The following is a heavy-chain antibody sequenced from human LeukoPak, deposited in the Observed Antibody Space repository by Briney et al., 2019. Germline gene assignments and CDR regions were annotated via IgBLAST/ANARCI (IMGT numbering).Heavy chain of an antibody. V-gene: IGHV4-39*07. CDR1: GGSISSSSYY. J-gene: IGHJ5*02. Sequence: SETLSLTCTVSGGSISSSSYYWGWIRQPPGKGLEWIGSIYYSGSTCYNPSLKSRVTISVDTSKNQFSLGLSSVTAADTAVYYCTREGTGTTMNWFDPWGQGTLVTVSS. CDR3: TREGTGTTMNWFDP. CDR2: IYYSGST. D-gene: IGHD1-7*01.